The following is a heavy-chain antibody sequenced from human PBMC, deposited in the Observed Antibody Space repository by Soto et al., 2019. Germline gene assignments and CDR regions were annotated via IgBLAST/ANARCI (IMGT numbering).Heavy chain of an antibody. CDR3: VRCYGSVGSCYACWHFDL. D-gene: IGHD2-15*01. J-gene: IGHJ2*01. CDR2: ISASTRNT. V-gene: IGHV1-18*01. Sequence: QVQLVQSGGEVKKPGASVKVSCQASGYTFSDYAISWVRQAPGQGLEWMGWISASTRNTDQAQNFQGRVIMTLDTSTNTAYMELRSLRSEDTAVYYCVRCYGSVGSCYACWHFDLWGRGTLVTVSS. CDR1: GYTFSDYA.